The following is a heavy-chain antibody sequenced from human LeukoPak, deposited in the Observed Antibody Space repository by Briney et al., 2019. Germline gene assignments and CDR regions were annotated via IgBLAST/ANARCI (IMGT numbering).Heavy chain of an antibody. CDR3: ARVTGYVIEDYFDY. D-gene: IGHD3-22*01. J-gene: IGHJ4*02. CDR2: INHSGNT. Sequence: NPSETLSLTCAVYGGSFSGYYWSWIRQPPGKGLEWIGEINHSGNTNYNPSLKSRVTISVDTSKNQFSLKLRSVTAADTAVYYCARVTGYVIEDYFDYWGQGTLVTVSS. CDR1: GGSFSGYY. V-gene: IGHV4-34*01.